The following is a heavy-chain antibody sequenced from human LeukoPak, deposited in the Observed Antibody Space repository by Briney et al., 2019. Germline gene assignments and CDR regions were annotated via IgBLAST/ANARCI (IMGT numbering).Heavy chain of an antibody. CDR1: GFTVSSNY. Sequence: GGSLRLSCAASGFTVSSNYMTWVRQAPGKGLEWVSVIYTGGSTYYADSVKGRFAISRDNSKNTVFLQMNSLRAEDTAVYYCAKIGGNFNYWGQGTLVTVSP. CDR2: IYTGGST. D-gene: IGHD4-23*01. J-gene: IGHJ4*02. CDR3: AKIGGNFNY. V-gene: IGHV3-53*01.